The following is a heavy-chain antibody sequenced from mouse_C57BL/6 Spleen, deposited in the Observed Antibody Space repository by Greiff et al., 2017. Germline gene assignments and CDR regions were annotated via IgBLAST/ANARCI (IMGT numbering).Heavy chain of an antibody. CDR2: IYPGSGST. Sequence: QVQLKQPGAELVKSGASVKMSCKASGYTFTSYWITWVKQRPGQGLEWIGDIYPGSGSTNYNEKFKSKATLTVDTSSSTAYMQLSSLTSEDSAVYYCATAQSGFDYWGQGTTLTVSS. CDR3: ATAQSGFDY. D-gene: IGHD3-2*02. V-gene: IGHV1-55*01. CDR1: GYTFTSYW. J-gene: IGHJ2*01.